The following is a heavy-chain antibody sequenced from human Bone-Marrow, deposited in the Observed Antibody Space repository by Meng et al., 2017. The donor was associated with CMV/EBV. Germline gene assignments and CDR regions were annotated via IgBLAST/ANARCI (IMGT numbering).Heavy chain of an antibody. V-gene: IGHV3-30-3*01. CDR2: ISYDGSNK. D-gene: IGHD6-19*01. J-gene: IGHJ4*02. CDR3: ARAQTRYSSGWYEGFDY. Sequence: FTFSSYAMHGVRQAPGKGLEWVAVISYDGSNKYYADSVKGRFTISRDNSKNTLYQQMNSLRAEDTAVYYCARAQTRYSSGWYEGFDYWGQGTLVTVSS. CDR1: FTFSSYA.